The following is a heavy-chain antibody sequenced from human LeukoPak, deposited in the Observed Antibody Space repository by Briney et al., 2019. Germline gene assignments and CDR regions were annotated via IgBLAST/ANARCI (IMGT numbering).Heavy chain of an antibody. CDR3: ASHEWLDAFDI. J-gene: IGHJ3*02. CDR2: IYTSGST. V-gene: IGHV4-4*08. Sequence: GSLRLSCAASGFTFSSYAMSWVRQAPGKGLEWIGRIYTSGSTNYNPSLKSRVTISVDTSKNQFSLKLSSVTAADTAVYYCASHEWLDAFDIWGQGTMVTVSS. D-gene: IGHD5-12*01. CDR1: GFTFSSYA.